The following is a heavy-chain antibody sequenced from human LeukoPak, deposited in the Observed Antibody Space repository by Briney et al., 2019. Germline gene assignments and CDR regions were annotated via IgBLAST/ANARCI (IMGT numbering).Heavy chain of an antibody. J-gene: IGHJ4*02. V-gene: IGHV3-7*03. CDR1: GFTFSNYW. CDR2: IRQDGNEK. D-gene: IGHD3-9*01. Sequence: GGSLRLSCAASGFTFSNYWMSWVRQAPGKGLEWVANIRQDGNEKYYVGSVRGRFTISRDNAKNSLYLQMNSLRAEDTAVYYCARHYDILTGTFPYYWGQGPLVTVYS. CDR3: ARHYDILTGTFPYY.